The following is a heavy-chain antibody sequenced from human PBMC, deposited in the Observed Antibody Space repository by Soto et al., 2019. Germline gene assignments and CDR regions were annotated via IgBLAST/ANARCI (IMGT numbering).Heavy chain of an antibody. Sequence: QSQTLSLTCTVSGDSIRIYYWSWSRQPPGKGLEWIGYIYYRGSTNYNPSLKSRVTISVDTSKNQFSLKLSSVTAADTAVYYCATRAARDPSYFDYWGQGTLVTVSS. J-gene: IGHJ4*02. CDR3: ATRAARDPSYFDY. V-gene: IGHV4-59*01. D-gene: IGHD6-6*01. CDR1: GDSIRIYY. CDR2: IYYRGST.